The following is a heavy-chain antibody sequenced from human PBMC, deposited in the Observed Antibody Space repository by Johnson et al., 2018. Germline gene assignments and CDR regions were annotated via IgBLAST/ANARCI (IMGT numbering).Heavy chain of an antibody. CDR2: IEGGGGVT. Sequence: VQLVEAGGGLVQPGESLRLSCVASGFAFSNYVMSWVRQAPGQGLEWVSLIEGGGGVTYYADSVKGRFTITSDDSKNIAYLQMNNLKREDTAIYDCTRDVGWGMAVTGIRYYFYCMDVWGKGTTVTVSS. CDR1: GFAFSNYV. J-gene: IGHJ6*03. CDR3: TRDVGWGMAVTGIRYYFYCMDV. V-gene: IGHV3-23*04. D-gene: IGHD6-19*01.